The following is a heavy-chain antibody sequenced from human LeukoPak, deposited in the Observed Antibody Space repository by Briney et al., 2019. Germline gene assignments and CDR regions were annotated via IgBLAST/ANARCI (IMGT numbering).Heavy chain of an antibody. CDR3: ARGRYCDITNCPYEGGFYYMDV. CDR2: IDHSGST. D-gene: IGHD2-2*01. J-gene: IGHJ6*03. V-gene: IGHV4-34*01. CDR1: GESFSGYH. Sequence: PSETLSLTCAVYGESFSGYHWSWIRQTPGKGLEWIGKIDHSGSTIYNPSLKSRLTISVDTPKNQFSLELSSVTAADTAVYYCARGRYCDITNCPYEGGFYYMDVWSKGTTVIVSS.